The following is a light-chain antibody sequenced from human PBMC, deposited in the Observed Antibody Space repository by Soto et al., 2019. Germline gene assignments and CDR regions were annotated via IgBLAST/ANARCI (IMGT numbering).Light chain of an antibody. Sequence: QPVLTQPPSASASLGASVKLTCTLSSGHNSYAIAWHQQQPEKGPRYLMKLNSDGSHSKGDGFPDRFSGSSSGAERYLTISSLQSEDEADYYCQTWSTDIRVFGGGTKLTVL. CDR2: LNSDGSH. J-gene: IGLJ3*02. V-gene: IGLV4-69*01. CDR3: QTWSTDIRV. CDR1: SGHNSYA.